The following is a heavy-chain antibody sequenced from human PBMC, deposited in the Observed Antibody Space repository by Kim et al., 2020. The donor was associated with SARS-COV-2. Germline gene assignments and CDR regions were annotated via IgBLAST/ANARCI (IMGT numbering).Heavy chain of an antibody. CDR3: ASSPVSEYYNSGNYYNHYHYGMDV. J-gene: IGHJ6*02. D-gene: IGHD3-10*01. Sequence: GGSLRLSCAASGFTFTSYSMNWVRQAPGKGLEWVSSISSRSTFIYYADSVKGRFTISRDNAKNSLYLQMNSLRAEDTAVYYCASSPVSEYYNSGNYYNHYHYGMDVWGQGTTVTVSS. CDR1: GFTFTSYS. CDR2: ISSRSTFI. V-gene: IGHV3-21*01.